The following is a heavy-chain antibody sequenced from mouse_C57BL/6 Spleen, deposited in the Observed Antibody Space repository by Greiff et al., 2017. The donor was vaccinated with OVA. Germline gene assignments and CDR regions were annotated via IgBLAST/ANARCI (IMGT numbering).Heavy chain of an antibody. CDR3: TRREGYYYAMDY. J-gene: IGHJ4*01. CDR1: GFTFSDAW. CDR2: IRNKANNHAT. Sequence: EVKVEESGGGLVQPGGSMKLSCAASGFTFSDAWMDWVRQSPEKGLEWVAEIRNKANNHATYYAESVKGRFTISRDDSKSSVYLQMNSLRAEDTGIYYCTRREGYYYAMDYWGQGTSVTVSS. V-gene: IGHV6-6*01.